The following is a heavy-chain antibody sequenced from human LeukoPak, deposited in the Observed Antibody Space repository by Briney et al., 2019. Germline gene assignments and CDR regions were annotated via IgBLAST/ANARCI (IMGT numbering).Heavy chain of an antibody. Sequence: SETLSLTCAVYGGSFSGYYWSWIRQPPGKGLEWIGEINHSGSTNYNPSLKSRVTISVDTSKNQFSLKLSSVTAADTAVYYCARGPPVVVVAATPSCGMDVWGQGTTVIVSS. CDR3: ARGPPVVVVAATPSCGMDV. D-gene: IGHD2-15*01. CDR2: INHSGST. J-gene: IGHJ6*02. V-gene: IGHV4-34*01. CDR1: GGSFSGYY.